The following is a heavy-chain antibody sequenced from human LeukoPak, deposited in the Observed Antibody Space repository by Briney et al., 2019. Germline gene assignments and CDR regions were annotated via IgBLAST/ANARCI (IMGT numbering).Heavy chain of an antibody. Sequence: GGSLRLSCVASGLTFSSHAMTWVRQAPGKGLEWVSGITGSGGSTYYADSVDGRFAISRDDSKSTMTLYLNSLRVDDTAMYYCVRGSYSSGWYWYFDYWGQGTLVTVSS. V-gene: IGHV3-23*01. D-gene: IGHD6-19*01. CDR1: GLTFSSHA. CDR2: ITGSGGST. J-gene: IGHJ4*02. CDR3: VRGSYSSGWYWYFDY.